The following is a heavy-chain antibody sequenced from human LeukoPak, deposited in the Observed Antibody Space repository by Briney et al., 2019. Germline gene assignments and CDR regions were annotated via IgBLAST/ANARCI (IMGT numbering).Heavy chain of an antibody. V-gene: IGHV3-49*04. J-gene: IGHJ4*02. CDR1: GSTFGDYG. CDR3: TRGDYYDSGGYYFLFDY. Sequence: GGSLRLSCTGSGSTFGDYGMSWVRQAPGKGLEWVGFIRSKPYGGTTEYAASVKGRFTISRDDSESNAYLQMNSLKTEDTAVYYCTRGDYYDSGGYYFLFDYWGQGTLVAVSS. D-gene: IGHD3-22*01. CDR2: IRSKPYGGTT.